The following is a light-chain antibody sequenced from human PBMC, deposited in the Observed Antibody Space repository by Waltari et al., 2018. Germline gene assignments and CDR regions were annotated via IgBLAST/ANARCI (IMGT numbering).Light chain of an antibody. V-gene: IGKV3-20*01. CDR2: GAS. Sequence: EIVLTQSPGTLSLSPGERATLSCRASQSVRNSYLAWYQQKPGQAPRLLIYGASSRATDIPDRFSGSWSGTDFTLTISRLGPEDFALYYCQQYGTSPFTFGPGTKVDIK. J-gene: IGKJ3*01. CDR3: QQYGTSPFT. CDR1: QSVRNSY.